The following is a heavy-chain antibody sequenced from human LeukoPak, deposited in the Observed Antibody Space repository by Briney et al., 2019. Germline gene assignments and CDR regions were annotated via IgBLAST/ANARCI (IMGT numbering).Heavy chain of an antibody. Sequence: GASVKVSCKASGGTFSSYAISWVRQAPGQGLEWMGGIIPIFGTANYAQKFQGRVTITADESTSTAYMELSSLRSEDTAVYYCASPPKYYYDSSGYYFDYWGQGTLVTVSS. D-gene: IGHD3-22*01. CDR3: ASPPKYYYDSSGYYFDY. CDR1: GGTFSSYA. J-gene: IGHJ4*02. CDR2: IIPIFGTA. V-gene: IGHV1-69*13.